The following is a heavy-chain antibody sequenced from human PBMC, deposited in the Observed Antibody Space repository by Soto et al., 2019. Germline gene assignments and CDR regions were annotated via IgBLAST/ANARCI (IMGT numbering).Heavy chain of an antibody. D-gene: IGHD6-6*01. CDR2: ISYDGSNK. V-gene: IGHV3-30-3*01. CDR3: ARDGGVIAARGAFDI. Sequence: LRLSCAASGFTFSSYAMHWVRQAPGKGLEWVAVISYDGSNKYYADSVKGRFTISRDNSKNTLYLQMNSLRAEDTAVYYCARDGGVIAARGAFDIWGQGTMVTV. CDR1: GFTFSSYA. J-gene: IGHJ3*02.